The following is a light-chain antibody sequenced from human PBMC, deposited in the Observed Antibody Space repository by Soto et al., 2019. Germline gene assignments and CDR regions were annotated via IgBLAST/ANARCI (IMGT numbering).Light chain of an antibody. J-gene: IGKJ1*01. CDR1: RSVSSY. CDR3: QQYNNWPPWT. Sequence: EAVLTQSPATLPLSPGERATLSCRASRSVSSYLAWYQQKPGQPPRLLIYDTSNRATDIPARFSGSGSETEFTLTISSLQSEDYAIYYCQQYNNWPPWTFGQGTKVDIK. CDR2: DTS. V-gene: IGKV3-11*01.